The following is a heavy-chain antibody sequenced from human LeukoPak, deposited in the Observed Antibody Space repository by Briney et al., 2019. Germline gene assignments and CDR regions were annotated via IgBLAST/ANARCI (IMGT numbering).Heavy chain of an antibody. CDR2: ISGSGGST. J-gene: IGHJ4*02. D-gene: IGHD3-22*01. CDR3: AKDFTLDGYDSSGYYGANFDY. CDR1: GFTFSSYA. Sequence: GGSLRLSCAASGFTFSSYAMSWVRQAPGKGLEWVSAISGSGGSTYYADSVKGRFTIFRDNSKNTLYLQMNSLRAEDTAVYYCAKDFTLDGYDSSGYYGANFDYWGQGTLVTVSS. V-gene: IGHV3-23*01.